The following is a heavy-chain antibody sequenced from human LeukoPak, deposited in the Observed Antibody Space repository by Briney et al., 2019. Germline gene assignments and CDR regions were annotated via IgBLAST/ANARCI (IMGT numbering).Heavy chain of an antibody. V-gene: IGHV3-23*01. Sequence: GGSLRLSCAASGFTFSSYAMSWVRQAPGKGLEWVSAISGSGGSTYYADSVKGRFTISRDNSKNTLYLQMNSLSAEDTAVYYCGRVYSSTWYYIDYWGQGTLVTVSS. D-gene: IGHD6-13*01. J-gene: IGHJ4*02. CDR2: ISGSGGST. CDR1: GFTFSSYA. CDR3: GRVYSSTWYYIDY.